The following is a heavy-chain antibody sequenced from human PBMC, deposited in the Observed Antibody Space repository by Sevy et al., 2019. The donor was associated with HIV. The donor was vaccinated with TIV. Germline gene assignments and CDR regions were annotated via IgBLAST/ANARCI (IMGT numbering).Heavy chain of an antibody. Sequence: SETLSLTCTVSGGSISAYYWSWIRQPPGKPLEYIGYIYYTGSTNYNPSLKSRVTISVDTSKNQFSLKLHSVTAADTAVYFCARAPPVRSGDDSLNWFDPWGQGTLVTVSS. CDR1: GGSISAYY. D-gene: IGHD5-12*01. CDR3: ARAPPVRSGDDSLNWFDP. J-gene: IGHJ5*02. V-gene: IGHV4-59*01. CDR2: IYYTGST.